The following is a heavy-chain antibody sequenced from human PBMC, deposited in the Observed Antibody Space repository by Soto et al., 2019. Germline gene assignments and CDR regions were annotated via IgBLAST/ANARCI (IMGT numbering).Heavy chain of an antibody. CDR1: AASFSKYY. D-gene: IGHD3-22*01. Sequence: LSLTCTVSAASFSKYYWTWIRQPPGKGLEWIGYIYFNGNTNYNPSLKRRVTISVDTSKKQISLNLTSVTDADTAVYFSDSSGYTRCFDYWGQGTLVTVSS. J-gene: IGHJ4*02. CDR2: IYFNGNT. V-gene: IGHV4-59*13. CDR3: DSSGYTRCFDY.